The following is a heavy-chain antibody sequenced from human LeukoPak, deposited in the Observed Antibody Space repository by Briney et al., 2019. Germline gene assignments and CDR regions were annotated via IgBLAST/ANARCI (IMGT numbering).Heavy chain of an antibody. CDR2: IYSGGST. Sequence: GGPLRLSCAASGFTVSSNYMSWVRQPPGKGLEWVSVIYSGGSTYYADSVKGRFTISRDNSKNTLYLQMNSLRAEDTAVYYCARDGSGSLKYYFDYRGQGTLVTVSS. CDR1: GFTVSSNY. D-gene: IGHD1-26*01. V-gene: IGHV3-66*01. CDR3: ARDGSGSLKYYFDY. J-gene: IGHJ4*02.